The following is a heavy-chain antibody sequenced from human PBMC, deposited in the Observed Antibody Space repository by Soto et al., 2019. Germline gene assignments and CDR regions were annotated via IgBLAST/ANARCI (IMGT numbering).Heavy chain of an antibody. V-gene: IGHV2-26*01. Sequence: SGPTLVNPTETLTLTCTVSGFSLSNARMGVSWIRQPPGKALEWLAHIFSNDEKSYSTSLKSRLTISKNTSKSQVVLTMTNMDLVDTATYFCARMRYGYSYALDYWGQGTLVTVSS. CDR1: GFSLSNARMG. CDR3: ARMRYGYSYALDY. D-gene: IGHD5-18*01. CDR2: IFSNDEK. J-gene: IGHJ4*02.